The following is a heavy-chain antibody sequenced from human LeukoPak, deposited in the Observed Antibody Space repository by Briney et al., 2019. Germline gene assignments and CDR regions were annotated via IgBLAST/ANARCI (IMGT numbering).Heavy chain of an antibody. D-gene: IGHD6-13*01. CDR2: IKQDGSEK. CDR3: AKGSSNYYYYYMDV. J-gene: IGHJ6*03. Sequence: GGSLKLSCAASGFTFSSYWMSWVRQAPGKGLEWVANIKQDGSEKYYVDSVKGRFTISRDNAKNSLYLQMNSLRAEDTAVYYCAKGSSNYYYYYMDVWGKGTTVTVSS. V-gene: IGHV3-7*01. CDR1: GFTFSSYW.